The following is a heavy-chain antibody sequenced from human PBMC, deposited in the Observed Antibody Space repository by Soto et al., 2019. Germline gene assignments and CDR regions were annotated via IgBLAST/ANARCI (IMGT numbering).Heavy chain of an antibody. CDR3: ARVDLGSYDYSLDY. CDR2: IYYSGST. CDR1: GGSISSGDYY. Sequence: SETLSLTCTVYGGSISSGDYYWSWIRQPPGKGLEWIGYIYYSGSTYYNPSLKSRVTISVDMSKNQFSLKLSSVTAADTAVYYCARVDLGSYDYSLDYWRQGTLVTVSS. V-gene: IGHV4-30-4*01. J-gene: IGHJ4*02. D-gene: IGHD4-4*01.